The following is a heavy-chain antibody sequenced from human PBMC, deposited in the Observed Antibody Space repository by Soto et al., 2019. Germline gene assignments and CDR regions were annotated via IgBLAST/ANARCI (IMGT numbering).Heavy chain of an antibody. J-gene: IGHJ6*02. Sequence: ASVKVSCKASGYTFTSYGISWVRQAPVQGLEWMGWISAYNGNTNYAQKLQGRVTMTTDTSTSTAYMELRSLRSDDTAVYYCARGPIVRMVYANRGGMDVWGQGTTVTVSS. CDR1: GYTFTSYG. V-gene: IGHV1-18*04. CDR2: ISAYNGNT. D-gene: IGHD2-8*01. CDR3: ARGPIVRMVYANRGGMDV.